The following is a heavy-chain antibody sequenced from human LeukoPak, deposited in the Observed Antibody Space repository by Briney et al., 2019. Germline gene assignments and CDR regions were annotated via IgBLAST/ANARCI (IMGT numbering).Heavy chain of an antibody. CDR3: ARVIGGWYYFDY. Sequence: SETLSLTCTVSGGSISGYYWSWIRQPPGKGLGWIGYIYYSGSTNYNPSLKSRVAISVDTSKNQFSLKLSSVTAADTAVYYCARVIGGWYYFDYWGQGTLVTVSS. CDR1: GGSISGYY. D-gene: IGHD6-19*01. J-gene: IGHJ4*02. CDR2: IYYSGST. V-gene: IGHV4-59*01.